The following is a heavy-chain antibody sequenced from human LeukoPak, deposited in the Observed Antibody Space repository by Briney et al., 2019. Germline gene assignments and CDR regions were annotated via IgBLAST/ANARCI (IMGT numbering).Heavy chain of an antibody. D-gene: IGHD6-13*01. CDR3: AKVEGYSSTLSY. CDR1: GGTFSSYA. J-gene: IGHJ4*02. Sequence: SVKVSCKASGGTFSSYAISWVRQAPGRGLEWMGGIIPIFGTANYAQKFQGRVTITADESTSTAYMELSSLRSEDTAVYYCAKVEGYSSTLSYWGQGTLVTVSS. V-gene: IGHV1-69*13. CDR2: IIPIFGTA.